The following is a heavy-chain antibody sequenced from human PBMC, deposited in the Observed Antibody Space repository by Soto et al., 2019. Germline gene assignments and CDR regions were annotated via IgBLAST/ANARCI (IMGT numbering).Heavy chain of an antibody. CDR1: GFTFRTSA. J-gene: IGHJ3*01. D-gene: IGHD6-19*01. Sequence: GGSLRLSCVASGFTFRTSAMSWVRQAPGKGLEWVSGISVGGGATYVADSVKGRFTISRDNSKSTLFLVMNGLRAEDTALYYCAKDQGSGTDDAFDLWGQGTMVTVSS. CDR2: ISVGGGAT. CDR3: AKDQGSGTDDAFDL. V-gene: IGHV3-23*01.